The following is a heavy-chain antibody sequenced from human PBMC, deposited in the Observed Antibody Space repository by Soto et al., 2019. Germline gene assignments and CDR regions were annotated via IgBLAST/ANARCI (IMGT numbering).Heavy chain of an antibody. CDR1: GGSISSGGYY. J-gene: IGHJ5*02. Sequence: SETLSLTCTVSGGSISSGGYYWSWIRQHPGKGLEWIGYIYYSGSTYYNPSLKSRVTISVDTSKNQFSLKLSSVTAADTAVYYCARASFVVVPAATNWFDPWGQGTLVTVSS. CDR3: ARASFVVVPAATNWFDP. D-gene: IGHD2-2*01. V-gene: IGHV4-31*03. CDR2: IYYSGST.